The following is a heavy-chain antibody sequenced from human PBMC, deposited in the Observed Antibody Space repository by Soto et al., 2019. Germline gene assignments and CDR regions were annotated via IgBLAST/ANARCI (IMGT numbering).Heavy chain of an antibody. D-gene: IGHD3-10*01. CDR1: GGTFSSYV. CDR2: IIPIFGTA. V-gene: IGHV1-69*13. Sequence: SVKVSCKASGGTFSSYVISWVRQAPGQGLEWMGGIIPIFGTANYAQKFQGRVTITADESTSTAYMELSSLRTEDTAVYYCARDLNYYGSGPPGDYYGMDVWGQGTTVTVSS. J-gene: IGHJ6*02. CDR3: ARDLNYYGSGPPGDYYGMDV.